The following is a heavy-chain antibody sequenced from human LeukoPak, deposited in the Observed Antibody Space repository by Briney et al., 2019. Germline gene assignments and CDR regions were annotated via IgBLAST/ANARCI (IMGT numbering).Heavy chain of an antibody. CDR2: ISSSSSRT. J-gene: IGHJ4*02. CDR3: AKERRTGSGAALDY. CDR1: GFTFSDYY. V-gene: IGHV3-11*06. Sequence: GGSLRLSCAASGFTFSDYYMMWLRQAPGKGLEGVSYISSSSSRTNYADSVKGRFTISRDNAKNSLYLQMYSLRAEDTAVYYCAKERRTGSGAALDYWGPGTLVTVSS. D-gene: IGHD6-19*01.